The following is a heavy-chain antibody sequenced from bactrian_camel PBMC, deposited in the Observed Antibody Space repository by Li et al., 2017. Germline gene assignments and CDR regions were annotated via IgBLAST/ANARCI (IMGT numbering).Heavy chain of an antibody. CDR3: ATPSSGETWYAVGLDY. CDR1: GFTFSSDY. Sequence: SCATSGFTFSSDYMTWVRQGPGKRLEWVSTIYSPTSTWYSNAVKGRFTISRDTAKNTVYLQMSSLSPDDTAVYYCATPSSGETWYAVGLDYWGQGTQVTVS. V-gene: IGHV3-2*01. D-gene: IGHD5*01. CDR2: IYSPTST. J-gene: IGHJ4*01.